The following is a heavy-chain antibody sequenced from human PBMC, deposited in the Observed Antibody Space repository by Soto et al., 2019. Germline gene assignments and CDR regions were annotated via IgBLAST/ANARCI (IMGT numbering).Heavy chain of an antibody. CDR1: GFTFRIHA. D-gene: IGHD2-8*01. Sequence: GGSLSLSWAASGFTFRIHARTLVRQAPGKGLEWVSSISSSSSYIYQPDSLKGRFTISRDNAKNSVFLQMSSLRAEDTAVYYCARDLGEVYATWGQGTLVTVSS. CDR2: ISSSSSYI. CDR3: ARDLGEVYAT. V-gene: IGHV3-21*01. J-gene: IGHJ5*02.